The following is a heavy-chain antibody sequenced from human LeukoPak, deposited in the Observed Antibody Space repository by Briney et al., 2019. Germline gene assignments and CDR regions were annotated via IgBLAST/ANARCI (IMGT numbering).Heavy chain of an antibody. CDR3: ARDRCSGGTCYHEY. CDR1: GYTFTSYT. Sequence: ASVKVSCKASGYTFTSYTMHWVRQAPGQRLEWMGSINPGNGNTKYSQKFQGRVTITRDTSASTAYMELSSLRSEDTAVHYCARDRCSGGTCYHEYWGQGTLVTVSS. D-gene: IGHD2-15*01. J-gene: IGHJ4*02. CDR2: INPGNGNT. V-gene: IGHV1-3*01.